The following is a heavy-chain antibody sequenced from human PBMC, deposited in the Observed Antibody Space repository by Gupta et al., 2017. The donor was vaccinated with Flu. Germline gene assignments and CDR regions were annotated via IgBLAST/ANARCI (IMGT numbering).Heavy chain of an antibody. D-gene: IGHD3-3*01. V-gene: IGHV3-23*01. Sequence: AMTWVRQAPGRGLQWLSSISSSGDSTYVADSVKGRFTISRDNSRDTLYLQMNSRRPEDTAVYYCARDTGATITIFAAFDYWGQGALVTVSS. CDR3: ARDTGATITIFAAFDY. CDR2: ISSSGDST. J-gene: IGHJ4*02. CDR1: A.